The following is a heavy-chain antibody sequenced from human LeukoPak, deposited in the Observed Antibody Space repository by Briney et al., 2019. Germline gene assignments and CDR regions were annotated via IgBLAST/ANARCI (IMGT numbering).Heavy chain of an antibody. CDR3: ARGEDSGSFI. J-gene: IGHJ3*02. Sequence: GGSLRLSCAPSAFTFSIESMNCVRQAPGKGLGWVSSIRSSSSYIYYADSVKGGFPITRENAKNSLYLQMNSLRGEDTAVYYCARGEDSGSFIWGEGRMVTVSS. CDR1: AFTFSIES. D-gene: IGHD3-10*01. V-gene: IGHV3-21*01. CDR2: IRSSSSYI.